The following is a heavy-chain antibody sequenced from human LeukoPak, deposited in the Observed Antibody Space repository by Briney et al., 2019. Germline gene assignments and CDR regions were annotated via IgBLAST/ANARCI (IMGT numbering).Heavy chain of an antibody. CDR3: ARDSRQYSYASY. V-gene: IGHV3-33*01. J-gene: IGHJ4*02. Sequence: GGSLRLSCAASGFTFSSYGMHWVRQAPGKGLEWVAVIWYDGSNKYYADSVKGRFTISRDNSKNTRYLQMNSLRSEDTAVYYCARDSRQYSYASYWGQGTLVTVSS. CDR2: IWYDGSNK. D-gene: IGHD5-18*01. CDR1: GFTFSSYG.